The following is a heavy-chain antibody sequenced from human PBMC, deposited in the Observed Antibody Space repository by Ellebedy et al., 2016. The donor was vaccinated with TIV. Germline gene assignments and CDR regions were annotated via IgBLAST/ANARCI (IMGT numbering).Heavy chain of an antibody. CDR1: GYTFSNYF. CDR3: ARARSSGWLHTPDY. Sequence: AASVKVSCKASGYTFSNYFLHWVRQSPRQGLEWMGIINTSGGSTTYAQKLQGRLTMTRDTSTSTVYMELSSLRSEDPAVYYCARARSSGWLHTPDYWGQGLLVTVSS. CDR2: INTSGGST. J-gene: IGHJ4*02. D-gene: IGHD6-19*01. V-gene: IGHV1-46*04.